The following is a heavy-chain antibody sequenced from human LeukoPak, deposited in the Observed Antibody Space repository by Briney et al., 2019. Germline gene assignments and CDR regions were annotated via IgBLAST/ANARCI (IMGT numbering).Heavy chain of an antibody. CDR3: ARVLLWFGELADWFDP. V-gene: IGHV4-39*07. D-gene: IGHD3-10*01. Sequence: SETLSLTCTVSGGSIRSTGYYWGWIRQPPGKGLEWIGSIYYSGSTYYNPSLKSRVTISVDTSKNQFSLKLSSVTAADTAVYYCARVLLWFGELADWFDPWGQGTLVTVSS. CDR2: IYYSGST. J-gene: IGHJ5*02. CDR1: GGSIRSTGYY.